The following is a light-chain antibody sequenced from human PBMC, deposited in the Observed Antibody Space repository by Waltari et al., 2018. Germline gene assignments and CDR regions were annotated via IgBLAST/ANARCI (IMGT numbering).Light chain of an antibody. V-gene: IGLV3-25*03. CDR3: QSADSSASYKV. CDR2: KDI. Sequence: SYELSQPPSVSVSPGQTARITCSGDALPKQYAFCYQQRPGQDPVLLIYKDIERPSGIPGRFSGSSSGTSVTLTISGVQAEDEADYYCQSADSSASYKVFGGGTKLTVL. J-gene: IGLJ2*01. CDR1: ALPKQY.